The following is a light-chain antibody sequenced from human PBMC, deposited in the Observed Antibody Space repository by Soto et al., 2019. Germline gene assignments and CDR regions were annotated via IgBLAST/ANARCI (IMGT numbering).Light chain of an antibody. CDR1: SSDVGSYNL. CDR3: CSYAGSSTFVYV. J-gene: IGLJ1*01. CDR2: EVS. V-gene: IGLV2-23*02. Sequence: QSVLTQPASVSGAPGQSITISCTGTSSDVGSYNLVSWYQQHPGKALKLMIYEVSKRPSGVSNRFSGSKSGNTASLTISGLQAEDEADYYCCSYAGSSTFVYVFGTGTRSPS.